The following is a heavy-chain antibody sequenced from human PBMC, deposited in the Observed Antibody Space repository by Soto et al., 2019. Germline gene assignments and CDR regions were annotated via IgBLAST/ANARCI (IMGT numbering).Heavy chain of an antibody. D-gene: IGHD3-3*01. CDR1: GFPFTSSA. CDR3: AAEELITIFGVVTPGNWFDP. V-gene: IGHV1-58*02. Sequence: SLKVSCKSSGFPFTSSAIQWVRQARGQRLEWIGWIVVGSGNTNYAQKFQERVTITRGMSTSTAYMELSSLRSEDTAVYYCAAEELITIFGVVTPGNWFDPWGQGTLVTVSS. CDR2: IVVGSGNT. J-gene: IGHJ5*02.